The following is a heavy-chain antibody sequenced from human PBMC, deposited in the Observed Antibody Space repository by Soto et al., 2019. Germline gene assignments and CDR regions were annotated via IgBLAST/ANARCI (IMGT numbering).Heavy chain of an antibody. CDR1: GYTFTNFG. CDR2: IGAYNGNT. V-gene: IGHV1-18*01. CDR3: ARGVTPIDY. J-gene: IGHJ4*01. Sequence: QVQLVQSGAEVKKPGASVKVSCKASGYTFTNFGISWVRQAPGQGLEWMGWIGAYNGNTNYAHNFQGRVTLTTDTSTRPASMELRSLTSDDTAVYYCARGVTPIDYWGHGTLVTVAS. D-gene: IGHD2-21*02.